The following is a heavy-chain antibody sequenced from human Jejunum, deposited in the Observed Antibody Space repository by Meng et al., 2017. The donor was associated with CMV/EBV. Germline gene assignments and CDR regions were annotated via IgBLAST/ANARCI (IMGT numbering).Heavy chain of an antibody. V-gene: IGHV3-48*03. CDR3: VRGGSSGTLKYFDY. D-gene: IGHD3-3*01. CDR1: GFTFSSYE. J-gene: IGHJ4*02. Sequence: SGFTFSSYEMNWVRQIPGKGLEWISYISASTTAIYYAGSVKGRFTISRDNVKNSLYLLMESLRVEDTAIYYCVRGGSSGTLKYFDYWGQGALVTVSS. CDR2: ISASTTAI.